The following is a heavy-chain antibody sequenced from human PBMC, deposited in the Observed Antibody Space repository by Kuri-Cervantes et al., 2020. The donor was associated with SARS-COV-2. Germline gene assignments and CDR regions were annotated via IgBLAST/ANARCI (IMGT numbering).Heavy chain of an antibody. V-gene: IGHV3-30-3*01. CDR2: ISYDGSNK. D-gene: IGHD2-2*02. CDR1: GFTFSSYA. Sequence: GESLKISCAASGFTFSSYAMHWVRQAPGKGLEWVAVISYDGSNKYYADSVKGRFTISRDNSKNTLYLQMNSLRAEDTAVYYCARQPIVVVPAAIQDHTGFGWFDPWGQGTLVTVSS. J-gene: IGHJ5*02. CDR3: ARQPIVVVPAAIQDHTGFGWFDP.